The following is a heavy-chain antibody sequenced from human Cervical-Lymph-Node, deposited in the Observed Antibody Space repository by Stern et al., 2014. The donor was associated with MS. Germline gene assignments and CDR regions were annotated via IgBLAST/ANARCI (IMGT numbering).Heavy chain of an antibody. D-gene: IGHD6-6*01. Sequence: EVQLLESGGAVVQPGGSLRLSCVASGFRFDDYSMHWVRQTPGKRLEWVSLIDWDGENTYYVGSAKGRFTVSRDNSKNSLYLHMNSLRTEDTGVYYCAKDKGYTSSKDFFDYWGQGTLVTVSS. CDR1: GFRFDDYS. CDR2: IDWDGENT. V-gene: IGHV3-43*01. J-gene: IGHJ4*02. CDR3: AKDKGYTSSKDFFDY.